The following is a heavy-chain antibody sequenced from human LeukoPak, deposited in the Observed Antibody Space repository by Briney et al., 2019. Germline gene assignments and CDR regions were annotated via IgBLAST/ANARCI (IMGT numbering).Heavy chain of an antibody. CDR1: GFTFSDYY. CDR3: ARTHYCSSTSCYWFDP. J-gene: IGHJ5*02. V-gene: IGHV3-11*01. D-gene: IGHD2-2*01. Sequence: GGSLRLSCAASGFTFSDYYMSWIRQAPGKGLEWVSYISSSGSTIYYADSVKGRFTISRDNAKNSLYLQMNSLRAEDTAVYYCARTHYCSSTSCYWFDPWGQGTLVTVSS. CDR2: ISSSGSTI.